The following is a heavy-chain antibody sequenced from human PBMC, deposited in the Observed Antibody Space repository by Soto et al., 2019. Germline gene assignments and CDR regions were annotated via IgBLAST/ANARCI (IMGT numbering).Heavy chain of an antibody. J-gene: IGHJ6*02. V-gene: IGHV4-59*01. CDR2: VYYSGTT. CDR3: ARGKLELYYYGLDV. Sequence: SETLSLTCTVSGGSISDFYWMWLRQAPGKGLEWIGFVYYSGTTDYNPSLKSRVTISVDTSKNQFSLNLRSVNAADSAVYYCARGKLELYYYGLDVWGQGTTVTVSS. CDR1: GGSISDFY. D-gene: IGHD1-7*01.